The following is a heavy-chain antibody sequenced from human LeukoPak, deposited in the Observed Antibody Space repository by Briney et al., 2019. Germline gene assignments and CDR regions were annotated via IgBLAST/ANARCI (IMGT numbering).Heavy chain of an antibody. CDR1: GFSFSSYG. D-gene: IGHD2-2*01. J-gene: IGHJ2*01. CDR3: AKVFCTRTSYYWHFDL. CDR2: IWYDGSNK. V-gene: IGHV3-33*06. Sequence: GRSLRLSCAASGFSFSSYGMHWVRQAPGKGLEWVALIWYDGSNKYFADSVRGRFTISRDNSKNTLYLQMNSLRAEDTAVYYCAKVFCTRTSYYWHFDLWGRGTLVTVSS.